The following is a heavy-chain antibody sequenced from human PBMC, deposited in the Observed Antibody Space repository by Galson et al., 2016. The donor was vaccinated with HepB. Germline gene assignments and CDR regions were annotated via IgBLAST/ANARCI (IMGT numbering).Heavy chain of an antibody. Sequence: QSGAEVKKPGESLKISCKGSGYSFTSYWIGWVRQMPGKGLEWMGIIYPGDSDTRYSPSFQGQVTISADNSINTAYLQWSSLKASDTAMYYCVRPSRTVVPPEGYFVLWGRGTLVTVSS. CDR1: GYSFTSYW. J-gene: IGHJ2*01. CDR3: VRPSRTVVPPEGYFVL. V-gene: IGHV5-51*01. D-gene: IGHD4-23*01. CDR2: IYPGDSDT.